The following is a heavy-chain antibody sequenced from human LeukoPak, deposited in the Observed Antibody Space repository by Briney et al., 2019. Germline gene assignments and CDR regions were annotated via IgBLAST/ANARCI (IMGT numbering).Heavy chain of an antibody. D-gene: IGHD1-20*01. CDR1: GYTFTSYY. V-gene: IGHV1-46*01. CDR2: INPSGGST. J-gene: IGHJ4*02. CDR3: ARTYNWNGESDY. Sequence: GASVKVSCKASGYTFTSYYMHWVRQAPGQGLEWMGIINPSGGSTSYAQKFQGRVTMTRDMSTSTVYMELSSLRSEDTAVYYCARTYNWNGESDYWGQGTLVTVSS.